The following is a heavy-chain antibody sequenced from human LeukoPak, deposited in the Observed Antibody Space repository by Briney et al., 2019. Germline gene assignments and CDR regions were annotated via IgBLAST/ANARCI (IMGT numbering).Heavy chain of an antibody. D-gene: IGHD1-26*01. CDR3: AREGYSGSYYPRQLDAFDI. J-gene: IGHJ3*02. CDR1: GGSFSGYY. V-gene: IGHV4-34*01. Sequence: SETLSLTCAVFGGSFSGYYWNWIRQPPGKGLEWIGQINPSRNTNYNPSLQSRVTISVDTSKKQFSLKLSFVTAADTAVYFCAREGYSGSYYPRQLDAFDIWGQGTMVTVSS. CDR2: INPSRNT.